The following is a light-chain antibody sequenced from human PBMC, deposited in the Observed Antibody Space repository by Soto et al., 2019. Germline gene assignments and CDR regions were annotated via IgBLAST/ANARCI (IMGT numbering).Light chain of an antibody. CDR1: QSISSW. J-gene: IGKJ2*01. CDR2: KAS. Sequence: DLQMTQSPPTLSASVGDRVTITCRASQSISSWLAWYQQKPGKAPKLLIYKASSLESGVPSRFSGSGSGTEFTLTISSLQPDDFATYYCQQYDSFPYTLGQGTKLEVK. CDR3: QQYDSFPYT. V-gene: IGKV1-5*03.